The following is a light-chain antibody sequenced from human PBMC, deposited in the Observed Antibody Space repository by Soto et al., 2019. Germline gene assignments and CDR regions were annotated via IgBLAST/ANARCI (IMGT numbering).Light chain of an antibody. CDR1: QSVSSSY. J-gene: IGKJ1*01. CDR2: GAS. V-gene: IGKV3-20*01. Sequence: ENVLTQSPGTLSLSPGERATLSCRASQSVSSSYLAWYLQNPGQAPRLLMYGASNRATGIPDRFSGSGSGTDFTLTISRLEPEEFAVYYCQQYGSSPRTFGQGTKVDIK. CDR3: QQYGSSPRT.